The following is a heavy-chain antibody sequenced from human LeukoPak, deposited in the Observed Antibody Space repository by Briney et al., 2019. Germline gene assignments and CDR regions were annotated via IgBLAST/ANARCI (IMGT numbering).Heavy chain of an antibody. D-gene: IGHD4-23*01. J-gene: IGHJ5*02. CDR1: GYTFTSYG. V-gene: IGHV1-18*01. CDR3: AITCGGNSLSWFDP. Sequence: ASVKVSCKASGYTFTSYGISWVRQAPGQGLEGMGWISAYNGNTNYAQKLQGRVTMTTDTSTSTAYMELRSLRSDDTAVYYCAITCGGNSLSWFDPWGQGTLVTVSS. CDR2: ISAYNGNT.